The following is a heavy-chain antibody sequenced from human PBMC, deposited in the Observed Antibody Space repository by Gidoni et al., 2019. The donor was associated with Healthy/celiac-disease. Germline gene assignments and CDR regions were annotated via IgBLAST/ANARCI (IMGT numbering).Heavy chain of an antibody. V-gene: IGHV1-69*01. CDR1: GGTFSSYA. CDR2: IIPIFGTA. Sequence: QVQLVQPGAEVKKPGSSVKVSCKASGGTFSSYAISWVRQAPGQGLEWMGGIIPIFGTANYAQKFQGRVTITADESTSTAYMELSSLRSEDTAVYYCARAGDYDFWSGYPQGPQRPGDYYYYGMDVWGQGTTVTVSS. J-gene: IGHJ6*02. CDR3: ARAGDYDFWSGYPQGPQRPGDYYYYGMDV. D-gene: IGHD3-3*01.